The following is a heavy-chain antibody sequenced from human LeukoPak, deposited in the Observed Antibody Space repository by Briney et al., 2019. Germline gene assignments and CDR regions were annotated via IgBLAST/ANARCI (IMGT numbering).Heavy chain of an antibody. CDR2: INPNSGGT. J-gene: IGHJ4*02. CDR1: GYTYTAYY. V-gene: IGHV1-2*02. D-gene: IGHD2-2*01. Sequence: GASVKVSCKASGYTYTAYYMHWVRQAPGQGLEWMGWINPNSGGTNYAQKFQGRVTMTRDTSISTAYMELSRLRSDDTAVYYCSREDCSSTSCYASFDYWGQGTLVTVSS. CDR3: SREDCSSTSCYASFDY.